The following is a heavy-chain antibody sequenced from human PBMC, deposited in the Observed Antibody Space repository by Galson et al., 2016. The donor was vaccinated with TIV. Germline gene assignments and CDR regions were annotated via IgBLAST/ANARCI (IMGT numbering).Heavy chain of an antibody. CDR1: GVTVSSYY. D-gene: IGHD5-12*01. CDR2: IYSGGST. J-gene: IGHJ6*04. Sequence: SLRLSCAASGVTVSSYYMSWVRQAPGKGLEWVSVIYSGGSTYYADSVKGRFSISRDNSKNTLYLQMNSLGAEDTAVYYCARDYSGYDSGYFYYGLDCWGEGTTVTVSS. V-gene: IGHV3-53*01. CDR3: ARDYSGYDSGYFYYGLDC.